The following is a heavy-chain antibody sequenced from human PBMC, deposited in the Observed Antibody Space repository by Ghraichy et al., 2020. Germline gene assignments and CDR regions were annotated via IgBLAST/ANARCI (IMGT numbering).Heavy chain of an antibody. CDR2: IYYSGST. Sequence: SETLSLTCTVSGGSISSYYWSWIRQPPGKGLEWIGYIYYSGSTNYNPSLKSRVTISVDTSKNQFSLKLSSVTAADTALYYCAREVSYDFWSADGPIHYYYYYMDVWGKGTTVTVSS. CDR3: AREVSYDFWSADGPIHYYYYYMDV. CDR1: GGSISSYY. D-gene: IGHD3-3*01. V-gene: IGHV4-59*01. J-gene: IGHJ6*03.